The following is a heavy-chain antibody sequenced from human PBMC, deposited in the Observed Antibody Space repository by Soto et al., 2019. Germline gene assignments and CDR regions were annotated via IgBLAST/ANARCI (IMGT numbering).Heavy chain of an antibody. J-gene: IGHJ4*02. Sequence: GGSLRLSCAASGFTFRSYCMHWVRQAPGKGLEWVAVIWYDGSNKCCADSVKGRFTISRDNSKNTLYLQMNSLRAEDTAVYYCARDPYTSSTSFDYWGLGILVTVSS. CDR2: IWYDGSNK. D-gene: IGHD1-20*01. CDR1: GFTFRSYC. V-gene: IGHV3-33*01. CDR3: ARDPYTSSTSFDY.